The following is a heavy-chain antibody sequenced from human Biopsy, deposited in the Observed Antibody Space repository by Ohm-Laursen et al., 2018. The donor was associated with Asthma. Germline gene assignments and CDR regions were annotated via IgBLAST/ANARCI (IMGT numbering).Heavy chain of an antibody. D-gene: IGHD6-13*01. CDR1: GGTFGNYA. CDR2: ISPFFGST. CDR3: ASPSSSREILYYYYNMDI. J-gene: IGHJ6*02. Sequence: SVKVSCKASGGTFGNYAISWVRQAPGLGLEWMGGISPFFGSTNIAQKFQGRVTISADIFTKTAYLEVSSLRSDDTAVYYCASPSSSREILYYYYNMDIWGQGTTVTV. V-gene: IGHV1-69*06.